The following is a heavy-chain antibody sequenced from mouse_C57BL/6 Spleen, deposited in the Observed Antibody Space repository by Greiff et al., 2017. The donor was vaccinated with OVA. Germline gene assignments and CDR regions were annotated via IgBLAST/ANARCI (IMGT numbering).Heavy chain of an antibody. CDR1: GYSFTSGYY. Sequence: EVQLLESGPGLVKPSPSLSLTCSVTGYSFTSGYYWNWIRQFPGNKLEWMGYISCDGSTNYNPSLKNRTTITGDTSTSTSYLQLSSVTTEDTATDYCGTGLNWNGYFDYWGQGTTLTVSS. J-gene: IGHJ2*01. V-gene: IGHV3-6*01. D-gene: IGHD1-3*01. CDR2: ISCDGST. CDR3: GTGLNWNGYFDY.